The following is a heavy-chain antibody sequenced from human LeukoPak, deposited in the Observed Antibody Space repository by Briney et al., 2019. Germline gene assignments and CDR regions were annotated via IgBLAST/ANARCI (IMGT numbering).Heavy chain of an antibody. CDR3: ASGLRGVWIQLSGPDY. J-gene: IGHJ4*02. V-gene: IGHV3-53*01. Sequence: GMSLRLSCAASGFYVSSNYMSWVRQAPGKGLEWVSFIYCGGSTYYADSVKGRFSISRDNSKNTLSLQMNGLRAEDTAVYYCASGLRGVWIQLSGPDYWGQGTLVTVSS. CDR2: IYCGGST. D-gene: IGHD5-18*01. CDR1: GFYVSSNY.